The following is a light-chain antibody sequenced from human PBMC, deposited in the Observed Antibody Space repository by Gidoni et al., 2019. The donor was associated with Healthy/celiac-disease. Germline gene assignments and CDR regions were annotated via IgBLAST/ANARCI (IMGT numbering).Light chain of an antibody. J-gene: IGKJ2*01. Sequence: DIQMTQSPSTLSASVGDRLTITFRASQSISSWLAWYQQKPGKAPKLLIYKASSLESGVPSRFSGSGSGTEFTLTISSLQPDDFATYYCQQYNSYLYTFGQGTKLEIK. CDR3: QQYNSYLYT. CDR1: QSISSW. V-gene: IGKV1-5*03. CDR2: KAS.